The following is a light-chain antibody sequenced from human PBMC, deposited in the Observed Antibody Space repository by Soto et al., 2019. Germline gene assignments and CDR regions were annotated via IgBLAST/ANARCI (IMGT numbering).Light chain of an antibody. CDR2: EGS. V-gene: IGLV2-23*01. CDR3: CSYAGSSTVV. CDR1: SSDVGSYNL. Sequence: QSALTQPASVSGSPGQSITISCTGTSSDVGSYNLVSWYQQHPGKAPKLMIYEGSKRPSGVANRFSGSKSGNTASRTISGLQAEDEADYYFCSYAGSSTVVFGGGTKLTVL. J-gene: IGLJ2*01.